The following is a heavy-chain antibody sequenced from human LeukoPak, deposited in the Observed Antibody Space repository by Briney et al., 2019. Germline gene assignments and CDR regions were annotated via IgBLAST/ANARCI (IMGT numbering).Heavy chain of an antibody. J-gene: IGHJ6*04. D-gene: IGHD3-10*02. CDR3: AELGITMIGGV. V-gene: IGHV3-21*01. Sequence: GGYLRLSCAASGFTFGRYSMNWVRQAPGKGLEWVSSMSISSNYIYYADSVKGRFTISRDNAKNSLYLQMNSLRAEDTAVYYCAELGITMIGGVWGEGTTVTISS. CDR1: GFTFGRYS. CDR2: MSISSNYI.